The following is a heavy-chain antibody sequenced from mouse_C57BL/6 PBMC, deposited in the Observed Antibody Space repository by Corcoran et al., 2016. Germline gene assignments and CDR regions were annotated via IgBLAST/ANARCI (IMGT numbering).Heavy chain of an antibody. J-gene: IGHJ2*01. Sequence: EVQLQQSGPELVKPGASVKISCKASGYTFTDYYMNWVKQSHGKSLEWIGDINPNNGGTSYNQKFKGKATLTVDKSSSTAYMELRSLTSEDSAVYYCARGRYITFDYWGQGTTLTVSS. V-gene: IGHV1-26*01. CDR1: GYTFTDYY. CDR2: INPNNGGT. D-gene: IGHD1-1*01. CDR3: ARGRYITFDY.